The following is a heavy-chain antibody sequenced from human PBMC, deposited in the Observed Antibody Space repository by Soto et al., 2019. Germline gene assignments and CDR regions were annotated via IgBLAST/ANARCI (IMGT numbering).Heavy chain of an antibody. CDR1: GGSISSSSYY. J-gene: IGHJ4*02. CDR2: IYYSGST. Sequence: SETLSLTYTVSGGSISSSSYYWGWIRQPPGKGLEWIGSIYYSGSTYYNPSLKSRVTISVDTSKNQFSLKLSSVTAADTAVYYCARHGAGWFGELFDYWGQGTLVTVSS. V-gene: IGHV4-39*01. CDR3: ARHGAGWFGELFDY. D-gene: IGHD3-10*01.